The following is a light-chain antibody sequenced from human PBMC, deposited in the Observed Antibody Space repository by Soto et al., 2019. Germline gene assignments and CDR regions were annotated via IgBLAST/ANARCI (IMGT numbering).Light chain of an antibody. CDR2: GAS. V-gene: IGKV3D-15*01. CDR1: QNVGNN. J-gene: IGKJ4*01. Sequence: EIVMTQSPDTLYVSPGESATLSCRASQNVGNNLAWYQQHPGQSPRLLLYGASTRASGIPPRFRGSGSGTDFTLNIKYLRSEDTGVYYCQQYNRWVTFGGGTRVEI. CDR3: QQYNRWVT.